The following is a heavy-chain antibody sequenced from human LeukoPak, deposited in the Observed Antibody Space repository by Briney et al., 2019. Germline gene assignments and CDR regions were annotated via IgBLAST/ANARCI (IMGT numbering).Heavy chain of an antibody. D-gene: IGHD2-2*01. CDR1: GYTFTSYY. J-gene: IGHJ4*02. CDR3: ARDAPFKYCSSTSCSGFDY. Sequence: ASVKVSCKAPGYTFTSYYMHWVRQAPGQGLEWMGIINPSGGSTSYAQKFQGRVTMTRDTSTSTVYMELSSLRSEDTAVYYCARDAPFKYCSSTSCSGFDYWGQGTLVTVSS. CDR2: INPSGGST. V-gene: IGHV1-46*03.